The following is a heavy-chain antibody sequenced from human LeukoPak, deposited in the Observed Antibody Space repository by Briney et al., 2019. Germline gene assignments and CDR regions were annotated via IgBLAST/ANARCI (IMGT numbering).Heavy chain of an antibody. V-gene: IGHV1-46*01. J-gene: IGHJ5*02. CDR1: GYTFTSYY. CDR2: INPSGGSP. CDR3: ARGPLDIVATILNWFDP. Sequence: ASVKVSCMASGYTFTSYYMHWVRQAPGQGLEWMGIINPSGGSPSYAQKFQGRVTMTRDTSTSTVYIEMSSLRSEDTAVYYCARGPLDIVATILNWFDPWGQGTLVTVSS. D-gene: IGHD5-12*01.